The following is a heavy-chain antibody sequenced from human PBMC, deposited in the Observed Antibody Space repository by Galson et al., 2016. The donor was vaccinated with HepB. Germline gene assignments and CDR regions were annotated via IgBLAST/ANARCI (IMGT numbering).Heavy chain of an antibody. D-gene: IGHD3-9*01. CDR1: GFTFSTYA. CDR3: AKDLMPDYDILPAYYIPDSFDS. CDR2: ISGSGDSP. J-gene: IGHJ4*02. Sequence: SLRLSCAASGFTFSTYAMTWVRQAPGKGLDWVSAISGSGDSPSYSDSVKGRFTTSRDNSKNTLYLQMNSLRAEDTAIYYCAKDLMPDYDILPAYYIPDSFDSWGQGTLVTVSS. V-gene: IGHV3-23*01.